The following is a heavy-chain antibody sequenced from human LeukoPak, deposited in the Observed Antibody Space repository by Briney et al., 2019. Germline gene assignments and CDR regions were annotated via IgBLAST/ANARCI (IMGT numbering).Heavy chain of an antibody. V-gene: IGHV3-30*02. CDR3: AKDGWFGELSADY. CDR2: IRYDGSNK. CDR1: GFTLSSYG. Sequence: GGSLRLSCAASGFTLSSYGMHWVRQAPGKGLEWVAFIRYDGSNKYYADSVKGRFTISRDNSKNTLYLQMNSLRAEDTAVYYCAKDGWFGELSADYWGQGTLVTVSS. J-gene: IGHJ4*02. D-gene: IGHD3-10*01.